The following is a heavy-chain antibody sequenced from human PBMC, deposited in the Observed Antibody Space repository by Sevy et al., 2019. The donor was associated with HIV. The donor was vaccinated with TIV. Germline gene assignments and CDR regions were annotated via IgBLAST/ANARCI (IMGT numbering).Heavy chain of an antibody. CDR1: GYTFTSYG. J-gene: IGHJ6*02. CDR3: ARDNERRIRYYDSSGYYYYYGMDV. D-gene: IGHD3-22*01. V-gene: IGHV1-18*04. Sequence: ASVKVSCKDSGYTFTSYGISWVRQAPGQGLEWMGWISAYNGNTNYAQKLQGRVTMITDTSTSTAYMELRSLRSDDTAVYYCARDNERRIRYYDSSGYYYYYGMDVWGQGTTVTVSS. CDR2: ISAYNGNT.